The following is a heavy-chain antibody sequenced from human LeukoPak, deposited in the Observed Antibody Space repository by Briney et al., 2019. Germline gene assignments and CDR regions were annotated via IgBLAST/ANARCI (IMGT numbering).Heavy chain of an antibody. V-gene: IGHV3-15*01. D-gene: IGHD4-17*01. CDR3: TTSTYGDYDVDY. CDR1: GFTFSSYA. Sequence: GGSLRLSCAASGFTFSSYAMHWVRQAPGKGLEWVGRIKSKTDGGTTDYAAPVKGRFTISRDDSKNTLYLQMNSLKTEDTAVYYCTTSTYGDYDVDYWGQGTLVTVSS. J-gene: IGHJ4*02. CDR2: IKSKTDGGTT.